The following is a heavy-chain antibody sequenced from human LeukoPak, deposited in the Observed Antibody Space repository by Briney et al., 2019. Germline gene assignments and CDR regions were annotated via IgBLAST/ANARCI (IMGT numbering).Heavy chain of an antibody. CDR2: IWYDGTNK. Sequence: PGGSLRLCCAASGFTFSSCGMHWVRQAPGKGLEWVAVIWYDGTNKYYADSVKGRFTISRDNSKNTLYLQMNSLRAEDTAVYYCARGRDGYNWIDYWGQATLVTVSS. CDR3: ARGRDGYNWIDY. V-gene: IGHV3-33*01. CDR1: GFTFSSCG. J-gene: IGHJ4*02. D-gene: IGHD5-24*01.